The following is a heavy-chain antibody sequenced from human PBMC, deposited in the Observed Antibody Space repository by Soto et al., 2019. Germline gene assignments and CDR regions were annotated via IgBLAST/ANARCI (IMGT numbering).Heavy chain of an antibody. J-gene: IGHJ4*02. D-gene: IGHD3-9*01. Sequence: PSETLSLTCTVSGGSISSSSYYWDWIRQPPGKGLEWIGSIYYRGGTYYNPSLQSRVTISVDTSKNQFSLNLSSVTAADTAVYYCARRPYYYDSPGPPRWGQGMLVTVSS. CDR3: ARRPYYYDSPGPPR. V-gene: IGHV4-39*01. CDR1: GGSISSSSYY. CDR2: IYYRGGT.